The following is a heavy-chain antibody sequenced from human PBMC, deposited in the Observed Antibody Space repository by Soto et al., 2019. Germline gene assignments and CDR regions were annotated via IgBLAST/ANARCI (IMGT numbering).Heavy chain of an antibody. CDR1: GGSISSGGYS. CDR3: AGGIAARPLGY. CDR2: IYHSGST. V-gene: IGHV4-30-2*01. D-gene: IGHD6-6*01. J-gene: IGHJ4*02. Sequence: QLQLHESGSGLVKPSQTLSLTCAVSGGSISSGGYSWSWIRQPPGKGLEWIGYIYHSGSTYYNPSLKXRXTXSXXRSKNQFSLKLSSVTAADTAVYYCAGGIAARPLGYWGQGTLVTVSS.